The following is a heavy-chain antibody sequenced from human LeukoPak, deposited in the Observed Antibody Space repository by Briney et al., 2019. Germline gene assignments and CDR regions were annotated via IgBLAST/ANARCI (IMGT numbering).Heavy chain of an antibody. CDR3: ARENPSGYYNRPIDY. J-gene: IGHJ4*02. V-gene: IGHV4-31*03. CDR1: GGSISSGGYY. Sequence: LSQTLSLTCTVSGGSISSGGYYWSWIRQHPGKGLEWIGYIYYSGSTYYNPSLKSRVTISVDTSKNQFSLKLSSVTAADTAVYYCARENPSGYYNRPIDYWGQGTLVIVSS. D-gene: IGHD3-22*01. CDR2: IYYSGST.